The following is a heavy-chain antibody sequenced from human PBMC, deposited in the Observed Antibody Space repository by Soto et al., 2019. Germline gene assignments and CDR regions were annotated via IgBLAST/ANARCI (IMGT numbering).Heavy chain of an antibody. Sequence: EVQLVESGGGLVQPGGSLRLSCAASGFTFSSYRMNWVRQAPGKGLEWVSYISSSSSTIYYADSVKGRFTISRDNAKNSLYLQMNSLRDEDTAVYYCARDARGMGATLRFDPWGQGTLVTVSS. D-gene: IGHD1-26*01. CDR3: ARDARGMGATLRFDP. CDR1: GFTFSSYR. V-gene: IGHV3-48*02. CDR2: ISSSSSTI. J-gene: IGHJ5*02.